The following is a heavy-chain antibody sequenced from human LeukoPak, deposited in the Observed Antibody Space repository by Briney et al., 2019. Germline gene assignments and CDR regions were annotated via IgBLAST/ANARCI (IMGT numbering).Heavy chain of an antibody. J-gene: IGHJ4*02. CDR1: GFTFSSYG. CDR2: LSNTGNI. D-gene: IGHD5-18*01. CDR3: ARRGDTPMIGDH. Sequence: GGSLRLSCAASGFTFSSYGMYWVRQAPGKGLEWLSYLSNTGNIHYAQSVKGRFTISRDNAKNSLYLQMDGLRAEDTTVYYCARRGDTPMIGDHWGQGILVTVAS. V-gene: IGHV3-48*01.